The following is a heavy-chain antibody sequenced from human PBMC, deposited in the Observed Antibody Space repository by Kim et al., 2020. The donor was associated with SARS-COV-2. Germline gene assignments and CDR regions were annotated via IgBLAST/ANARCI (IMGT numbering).Heavy chain of an antibody. CDR3: AKGDYYGSRRGMDV. J-gene: IGHJ6*02. CDR1: GFTFSSYG. CDR2: IWYDGSNK. Sequence: GGSLRLSCAASGFTFSSYGMHWVRQAPGKGLEWVAVIWYDGSNKYYADSVKGRFTISRDNSKNTLYLQMNSLRAEDTAVYYCAKGDYYGSRRGMDVWGQGTTGSVSS. D-gene: IGHD3-10*01. V-gene: IGHV3-33*06.